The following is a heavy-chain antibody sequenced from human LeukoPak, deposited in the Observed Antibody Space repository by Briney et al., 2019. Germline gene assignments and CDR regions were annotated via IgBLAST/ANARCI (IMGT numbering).Heavy chain of an antibody. CDR3: ARERLGYYDRSGLDY. V-gene: IGHV4-59*01. CDR1: GGSISSYY. D-gene: IGHD3-22*01. CDR2: IYYSGST. Sequence: SETLSLTCAVSGGSISSYYWNWIRQPPGKGLEWIGYIYYSGSTNYNPSLRSRVTTSVDTSKNQFSLKLSSVTAADTAVYYCARERLGYYDRSGLDYWGQGTLVTVSS. J-gene: IGHJ4*02.